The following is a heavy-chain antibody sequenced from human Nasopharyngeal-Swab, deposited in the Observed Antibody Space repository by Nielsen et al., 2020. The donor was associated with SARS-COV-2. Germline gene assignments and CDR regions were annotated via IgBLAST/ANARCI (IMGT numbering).Heavy chain of an antibody. Sequence: GGSLRLSCAASGFTCSSYAMSWVRQAPRKGLEWVSIISGSGDTTYYADSVKDRFTISRDNSKNTLYLQTNSLRVEDTAVYYCAKAPYLRGVDVWGQGTTVTVS. CDR3: AKAPYLRGVDV. V-gene: IGHV3-23*01. D-gene: IGHD2-21*01. CDR2: ISGSGDTT. CDR1: GFTCSSYA. J-gene: IGHJ6*02.